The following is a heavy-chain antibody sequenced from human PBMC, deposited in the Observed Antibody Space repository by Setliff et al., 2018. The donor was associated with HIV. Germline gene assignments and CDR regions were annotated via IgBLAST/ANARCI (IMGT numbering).Heavy chain of an antibody. CDR3: ARGGSDPYYSGSSGPYPPGY. Sequence: LPETLSLTCAVYGGSFSGYYWSWIRQPPGKGLEWIGEINHSGSTNCNPSLKSRVTISVDTSKNQFSLKLSSVTAADTAVYYCARGGSDPYYSGSSGPYPPGYWGQGTLVTVSS. J-gene: IGHJ4*02. CDR2: INHSGST. V-gene: IGHV4-34*01. CDR1: GGSFSGYY. D-gene: IGHD3-22*01.